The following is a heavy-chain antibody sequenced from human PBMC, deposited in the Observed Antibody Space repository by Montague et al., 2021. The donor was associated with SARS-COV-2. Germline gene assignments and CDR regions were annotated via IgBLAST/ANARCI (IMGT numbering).Heavy chain of an antibody. Sequence: SETLSLTCTVSGGSIRSTTYYWGWIRQPPGKGLEWIGNIYEGESTYYNPSLKSRVAISLDTSNNQFSLKITSLTVADTAIYYCVTPGKTAVAGQFDYWGPGILVTVSS. CDR1: GGSIRSTTYY. D-gene: IGHD6-19*01. V-gene: IGHV4-39*07. CDR2: IYEGEST. CDR3: VTPGKTAVAGQFDY. J-gene: IGHJ4*02.